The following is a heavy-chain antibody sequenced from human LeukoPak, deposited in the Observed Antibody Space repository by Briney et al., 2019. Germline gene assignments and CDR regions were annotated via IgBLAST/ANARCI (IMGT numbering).Heavy chain of an antibody. D-gene: IGHD3-3*01. CDR3: ASEVVLGVRSGAS. Sequence: GGSLRLSCAASGFTFSGSWMHWVRQAPAAGLGWVSRIKGDGSETNYADSVKGRFTVSRDNAKNTLFLQMNTLRAEDTAVYSCASEVVLGVRSGASWGQGTLVTVSS. CDR1: GFTFSGSW. CDR2: IKGDGSET. V-gene: IGHV3-74*01. J-gene: IGHJ4*02.